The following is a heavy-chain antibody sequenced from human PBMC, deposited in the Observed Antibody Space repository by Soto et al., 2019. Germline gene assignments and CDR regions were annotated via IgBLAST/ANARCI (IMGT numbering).Heavy chain of an antibody. CDR1: GFTFSSYS. V-gene: IGHV3-21*01. CDR3: ARMHIVATIGGY. J-gene: IGHJ4*02. CDR2: ISSSSSYI. D-gene: IGHD5-12*01. Sequence: GGSLRLSCAASGFTFSSYSMNWVRQAPGKGLEWVSSISSSSSYIYYADSVKGRFTISRDNAKNSLYLQMNSLRAEDTAVYYCARMHIVATIGGYWGQGTLVTVSS.